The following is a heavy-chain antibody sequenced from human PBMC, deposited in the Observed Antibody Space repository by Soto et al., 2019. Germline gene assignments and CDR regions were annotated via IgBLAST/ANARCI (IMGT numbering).Heavy chain of an antibody. J-gene: IGHJ3*02. CDR2: INHSGST. Sequence: SETLSLTCAVYGGSFRGYYWSWIRQPPGKGLEWTGEINHSGSTNYNPSLKSRVTISVDTSKNQFSLKLSSVTAADTAVYYCARGVYCSGGSCYSGAFDIWGQGTMVTVSS. D-gene: IGHD2-15*01. CDR3: ARGVYCSGGSCYSGAFDI. V-gene: IGHV4-34*01. CDR1: GGSFRGYY.